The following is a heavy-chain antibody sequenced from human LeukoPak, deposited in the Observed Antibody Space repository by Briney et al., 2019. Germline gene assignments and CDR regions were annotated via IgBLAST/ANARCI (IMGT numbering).Heavy chain of an antibody. CDR3: ARLTGGIYTAMVNGIDY. CDR2: ISSSGSTI. V-gene: IGHV3-11*01. CDR1: GFTFSDYY. J-gene: IGHJ4*02. D-gene: IGHD5-18*01. Sequence: GGSLRLSCAASGFTFSDYYMSWIRQAPGKGLEWVSYISSSGSTIYYADSVKGRFTISRDNAKNSLYLQMNSLRAEDTAVYYCARLTGGIYTAMVNGIDYWDQGTLVTVSS.